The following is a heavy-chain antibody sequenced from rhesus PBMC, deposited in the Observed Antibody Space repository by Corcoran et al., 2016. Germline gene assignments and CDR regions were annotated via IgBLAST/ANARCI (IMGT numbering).Heavy chain of an antibody. Sequence: QVQLQESGPGLLKSSETLSLTCAVSGGSISAGYGWGRIRQPPAKGLEWIWSNYISSGNTYYNPSLKSRVTISTGTSKNQFSLKLSSVTAADTAVYYCARDTVHDAFDFWGQGLRVTVSS. D-gene: IGHD5-12*01. CDR1: GGSISAGYG. J-gene: IGHJ3*01. CDR2: NYISSGNT. CDR3: ARDTVHDAFDF. V-gene: IGHV4S7*01.